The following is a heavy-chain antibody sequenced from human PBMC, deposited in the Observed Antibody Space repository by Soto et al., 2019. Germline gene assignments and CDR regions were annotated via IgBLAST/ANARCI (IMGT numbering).Heavy chain of an antibody. CDR3: ASPKIAFYNWFDP. CDR1: GNSLSSTNYH. J-gene: IGHJ5*02. V-gene: IGHV4-39*01. Sequence: SETLSLTCTVSGNSLSSTNYHWGWIRQTPWKDLQWIASMFYTGNTYYNPSLQSRATISADTSKNQFSLRLTSVTAADTAVYYCASPKIAFYNWFDPWGQGTLVTVSS. CDR2: MFYTGNT. D-gene: IGHD3-3*02.